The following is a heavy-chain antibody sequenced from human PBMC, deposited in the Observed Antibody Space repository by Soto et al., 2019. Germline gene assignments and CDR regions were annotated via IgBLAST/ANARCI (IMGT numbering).Heavy chain of an antibody. J-gene: IGHJ6*02. CDR2: LSGSSSYI. Sequence: PGGSLRLSCAASGFSFSSYTINWVRQAPGKGLEWVSSLSGSSSYIYYTDSLKGRFTISRDNAKNSVYLQMNSLRAEDTAVYYCAKDAYYDSRTGFYGASGMDVWGQGTTVTVSS. D-gene: IGHD3-3*01. V-gene: IGHV3-21*01. CDR1: GFSFSSYT. CDR3: AKDAYYDSRTGFYGASGMDV.